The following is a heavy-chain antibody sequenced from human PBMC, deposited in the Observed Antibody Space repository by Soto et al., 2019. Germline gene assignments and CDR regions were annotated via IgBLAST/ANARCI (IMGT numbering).Heavy chain of an antibody. V-gene: IGHV3-64*01. CDR3: ARGYYDSTGYYLSRSPDYWYFEL. CDR1: AFTFSSHA. Sequence: PGGSLRLSCAASAFTFSSHAMHWVRQAPGKGLEYVSAISSNGGGTYYANSVKGRFTISRDNSKNTLYLQMGSLRAEDTAVYYCARGYYDSTGYYLSRSPDYWYFELWGRGALVTVGS. D-gene: IGHD3-22*01. J-gene: IGHJ2*01. CDR2: ISSNGGGT.